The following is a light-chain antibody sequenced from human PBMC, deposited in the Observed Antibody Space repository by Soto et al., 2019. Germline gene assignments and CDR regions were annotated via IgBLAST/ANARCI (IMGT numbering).Light chain of an antibody. CDR1: QSVGTF. CDR2: DAS. J-gene: IGKJ1*01. V-gene: IGKV3-11*01. CDR3: QQYASSPRA. Sequence: EIVLTQSPATLSLYPGERGTLSCRASQSVGTFFAWYQQKPGQAPRLLIYDASIRATGIPARFSGSGTGTDFTLTISILEPEDFAVYFCQQYASSPRAFGQGTKVDI.